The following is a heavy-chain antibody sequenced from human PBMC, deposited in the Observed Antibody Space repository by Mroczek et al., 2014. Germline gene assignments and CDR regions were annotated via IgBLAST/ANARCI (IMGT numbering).Heavy chain of an antibody. CDR3: ASRYCGGDCYQGWYFDL. Sequence: QVQLQQWGPGLVKPSQTLSLTCTVSVASISSGGYYWSWIRQHPGKGLEWIGYIYYSGSTYYNPSLKSRVTISVDTSKNQFSLKLSSVTAADTAVYYCASRYCGGDCYQGWYFDLWGRGTLVTVSS. V-gene: IGHV4-31*03. J-gene: IGHJ2*01. D-gene: IGHD2-21*01. CDR1: VASISSGGYY. CDR2: IYYSGST.